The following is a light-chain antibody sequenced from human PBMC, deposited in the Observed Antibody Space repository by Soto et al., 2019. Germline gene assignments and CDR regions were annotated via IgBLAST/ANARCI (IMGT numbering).Light chain of an antibody. Sequence: EIVMTQSPATLYVSPGERATLSCRASQRISNNLAWYQQKAGQAPRLLIYGASTRATGIPARFSGSGSETEFTLTISSLQSEDFAVYYCQHYGGSLYTFGQGTKLEIK. V-gene: IGKV3-15*01. CDR2: GAS. CDR1: QRISNN. CDR3: QHYGGSLYT. J-gene: IGKJ2*01.